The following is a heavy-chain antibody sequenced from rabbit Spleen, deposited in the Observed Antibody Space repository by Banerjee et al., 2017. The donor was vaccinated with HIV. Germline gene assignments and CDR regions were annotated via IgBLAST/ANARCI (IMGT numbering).Heavy chain of an antibody. D-gene: IGHD1-1*01. CDR2: IATGSSGFT. J-gene: IGHJ6*01. CDR1: GFSFSGNYY. CDR3: ARDTSSSFSSYGMDL. Sequence: QEQLEESGGDLVKPGASLTLTCTASGFSFSGNYYMCWVRQAPGKGLEWIACIATGSSGFTYFASWAKGRFTISKTSSTTVTLQMTSLTAADTATYFCARDTSSSFSSYGMDLWGPGTLVTVS. V-gene: IGHV1S45*01.